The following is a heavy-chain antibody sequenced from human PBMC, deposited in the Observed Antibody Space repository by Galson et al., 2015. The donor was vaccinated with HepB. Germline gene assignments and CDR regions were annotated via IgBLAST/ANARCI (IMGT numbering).Heavy chain of an antibody. J-gene: IGHJ4*02. CDR3: AKGIWEYYDNRVFDS. Sequence: SLRLSCAASRLTFTNYWMSWVRQAPGKGLGWVSTISGSGSNTFYADSVKGRFTISRDSSKNTLYLQMSSLRAEDTAVYYCAKGIWEYYDNRVFDSWGQGTLVTVSS. CDR2: ISGSGSNT. V-gene: IGHV3-23*01. D-gene: IGHD3-22*01. CDR1: RLTFTNYW.